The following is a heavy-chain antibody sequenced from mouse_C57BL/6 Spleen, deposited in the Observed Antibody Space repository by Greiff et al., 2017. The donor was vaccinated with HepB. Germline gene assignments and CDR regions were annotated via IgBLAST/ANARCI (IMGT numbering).Heavy chain of an antibody. CDR3: ARPLLGPYYFDY. Sequence: DVHLVESGGGLVKPGGSLKLSCAASGFTFSDYGMHWVRQAPEKGLEWVAYISSGSSTIYYADTVKGRFTISRDNAKNTLFLQMTSLRSEDTAMYYCARPLLGPYYFDYWGQGTTLTVSS. J-gene: IGHJ2*01. CDR1: GFTFSDYG. V-gene: IGHV5-17*01. D-gene: IGHD4-1*01. CDR2: ISSGSSTI.